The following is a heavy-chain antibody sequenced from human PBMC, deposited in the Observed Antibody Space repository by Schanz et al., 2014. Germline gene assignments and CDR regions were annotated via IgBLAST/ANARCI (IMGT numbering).Heavy chain of an antibody. J-gene: IGHJ3*02. CDR2: VSSNNIYT. D-gene: IGHD2-8*01. Sequence: QVQLVESGGGLVKPGGSLRLSCTASGFTFSDYYMTWIRQAPGKGLEWVSYVSSNNIYTKYADSVRGRFTISRDNAKNSLFLKMNTLRADDTAVYYCARDMLRRYGALEIWGRGTMVTVSS. CDR1: GFTFSDYY. V-gene: IGHV3-11*06. CDR3: ARDMLRRYGALEI.